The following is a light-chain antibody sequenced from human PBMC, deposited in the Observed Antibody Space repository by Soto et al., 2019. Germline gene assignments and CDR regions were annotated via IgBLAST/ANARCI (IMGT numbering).Light chain of an antibody. V-gene: IGKV4-1*01. CDR2: WAS. CDR1: QSVLYNSNNKNY. Sequence: DIVMTQSPDSLAVSLGERATINCKSSQSVLYNSNNKNYLAWYQQKPGQPPNLLTYWASTRESGVPDRFSGSGSGTDFTLTISSLQAEDVAVYYCQQYYSSPVTFGQGTKLEIK. J-gene: IGKJ2*01. CDR3: QQYYSSPVT.